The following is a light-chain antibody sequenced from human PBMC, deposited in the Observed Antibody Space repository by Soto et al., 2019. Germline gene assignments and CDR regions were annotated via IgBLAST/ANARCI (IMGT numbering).Light chain of an antibody. Sequence: QSLLTQPPSVSGAPGQRVTISCTGSSSNIGAGFDVHWYQHLPGTAPKLLIYGNTNRPSGVPDRFSGSNSGTSASLAITGLQAEDEADYYCQSYDSSLSGSYVFGTGTKVTVL. V-gene: IGLV1-40*01. CDR3: QSYDSSLSGSYV. CDR1: SSNIGAGFD. CDR2: GNT. J-gene: IGLJ1*01.